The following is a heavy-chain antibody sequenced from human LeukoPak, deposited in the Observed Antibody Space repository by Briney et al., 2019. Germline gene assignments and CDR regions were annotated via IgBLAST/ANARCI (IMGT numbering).Heavy chain of an antibody. CDR3: ARTYSGYERYFDY. CDR1: GGTFSSYA. J-gene: IGHJ4*02. D-gene: IGHD5-12*01. CDR2: IIPIFGTA. V-gene: IGHV1-69*13. Sequence: SVKVSCKASGGTFSSYAISWVRQAPGQGLEWMGGIIPIFGTANYAQKFQGRVTITADESTSTAYMELSSLRSEDTAVYYCARTYSGYERYFDYWGQGTLVTVSS.